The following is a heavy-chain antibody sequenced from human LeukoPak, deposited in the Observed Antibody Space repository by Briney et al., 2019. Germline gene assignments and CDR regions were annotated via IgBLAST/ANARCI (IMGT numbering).Heavy chain of an antibody. J-gene: IGHJ5*02. CDR1: GFTFSSYE. CDR2: INWNGGST. D-gene: IGHD3-10*01. CDR3: ARDAYGSGSYLT. Sequence: GGSLRLSCAASGFTFSSYEMNWVRQAPGKGLEWVSGINWNGGSTGYADSVEGRFTISRDNAKNSLYLQMNSLRAEDTALYYCARDAYGSGSYLTWGQGTLVTISS. V-gene: IGHV3-20*04.